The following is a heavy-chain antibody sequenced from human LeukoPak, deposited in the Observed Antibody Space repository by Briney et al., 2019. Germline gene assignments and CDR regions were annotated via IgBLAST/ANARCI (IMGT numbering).Heavy chain of an antibody. V-gene: IGHV4-34*01. J-gene: IGHJ4*02. D-gene: IGHD5-18*01. Sequence: SETLSLTCAVYGGSFSGYYWSWIRQPPGKGLEWTGEINHSGSTNYNPSLKSRVTISVDTSKNQFSLKLSSVTAADTAVYYCARAPPWLRPFDYWGQGTLVAVSS. CDR1: GGSFSGYY. CDR3: ARAPPWLRPFDY. CDR2: INHSGST.